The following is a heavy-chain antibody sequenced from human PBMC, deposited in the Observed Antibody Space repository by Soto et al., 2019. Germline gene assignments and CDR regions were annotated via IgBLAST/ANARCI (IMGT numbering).Heavy chain of an antibody. D-gene: IGHD3-22*01. CDR2: IHYSGST. J-gene: IGHJ3*02. V-gene: IGHV4-31*03. CDR1: VGSISIGGYD. Sequence: PSETLSLTFTFSVGSISIGGYDWSWIRQHPGKGSEWIGYIHYSGSTYYNPSVKLRVTISVDTSKNQFSLKLSSVTAADTAVYYCARDKIDYYDSSGYRWDAFDIWGQGTMVTVSS. CDR3: ARDKIDYYDSSGYRWDAFDI.